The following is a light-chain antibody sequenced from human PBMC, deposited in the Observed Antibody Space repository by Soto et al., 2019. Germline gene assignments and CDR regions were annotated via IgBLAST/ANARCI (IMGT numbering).Light chain of an antibody. CDR3: QQYGSSPPN. Sequence: EIVLTQSPGTLSLSPGERATLSCRASQTVSSSYFAWYQQKPGQAPRLLIYGASSRATGIPDRFSGSGSGTDFTLTISRLEPEDFAVYYCQQYGSSPPNFGQGTRLEIK. V-gene: IGKV3-20*01. J-gene: IGKJ5*01. CDR1: QTVSSSY. CDR2: GAS.